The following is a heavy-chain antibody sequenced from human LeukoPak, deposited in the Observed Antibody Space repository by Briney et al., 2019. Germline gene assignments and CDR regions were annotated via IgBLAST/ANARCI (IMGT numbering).Heavy chain of an antibody. CDR3: ASGTAMVTGLLY. Sequence: ASVKVSCKASGYTFTMYYIHWVRQAPGQGLEWMGIINPSGGSTSYAQKFQGRVTMTRDMSTSTVYMELSSLRSEDTAVYYCASGTAMVTGLLYWGQGTLVTVSS. V-gene: IGHV1-46*01. D-gene: IGHD5-18*01. CDR2: INPSGGST. J-gene: IGHJ4*02. CDR1: GYTFTMYY.